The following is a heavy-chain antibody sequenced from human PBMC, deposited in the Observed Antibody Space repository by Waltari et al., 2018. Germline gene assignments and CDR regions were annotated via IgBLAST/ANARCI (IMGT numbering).Heavy chain of an antibody. V-gene: IGHV4-31*03. CDR3: ARSRVGATIYMDV. CDR2: IYYSGST. J-gene: IGHJ6*03. CDR1: GGSIRSGGYY. Sequence: QVQLQESGPGLVKPSQTLSLTCTVSGGSIRSGGYYWSWISQHPGKGLEWIGYIYYSGSTYYNPSLKSRVTISVDTSKNQFSLKLSSVTAADTAVYYCARSRVGATIYMDVWGKGTTVTVSS. D-gene: IGHD1-26*01.